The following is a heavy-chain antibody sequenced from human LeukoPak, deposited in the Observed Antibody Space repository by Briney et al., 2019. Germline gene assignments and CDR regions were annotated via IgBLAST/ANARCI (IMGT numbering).Heavy chain of an antibody. CDR2: FYYTGST. CDR3: ARQGSVGLGYYFYAMDV. Sequence: SETLSLTCNVSGGSISSYFWSWIRQPPGRGLEWIGYFYYTGSTNYNPSLKSRVTISVDTSKNQFSLKLTSVTAADTAVYYCARQGSVGLGYYFYAMDVWGQGTTVTVS. D-gene: IGHD3-16*01. V-gene: IGHV4-59*08. J-gene: IGHJ6*02. CDR1: GGSISSYF.